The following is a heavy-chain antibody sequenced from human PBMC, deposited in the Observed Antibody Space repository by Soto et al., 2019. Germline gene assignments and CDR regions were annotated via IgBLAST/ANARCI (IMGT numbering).Heavy chain of an antibody. J-gene: IGHJ5*02. CDR2: IYYSGST. CDR1: GGSISSGGYY. CDR3: ARDNAIRYCTNGVCYSGRWFDP. D-gene: IGHD2-8*01. Sequence: PSETLSLTXTVSGGSISSGGYYWSWIRQHPGKGLEWIGYIYYSGSTYYNPSLKSRVTISVDTSKNQFSLKLSSVTAADTAVYYCARDNAIRYCTNGVCYSGRWFDPWGQGTLVTVSS. V-gene: IGHV4-31*02.